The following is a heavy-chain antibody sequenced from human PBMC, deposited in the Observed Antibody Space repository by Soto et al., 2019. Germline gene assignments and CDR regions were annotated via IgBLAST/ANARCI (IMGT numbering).Heavy chain of an antibody. Sequence: GGSLRLSCAASGFTFSSYAMHWVRQAPGKGLEWVAVISYDGSNKYYADSVKGRFTISRDNSKNTLYLQMNSLRAEDTAVYYGARDWLVEGAFDIWGQGTMVTVSS. J-gene: IGHJ3*02. CDR2: ISYDGSNK. V-gene: IGHV3-30*04. D-gene: IGHD6-19*01. CDR3: ARDWLVEGAFDI. CDR1: GFTFSSYA.